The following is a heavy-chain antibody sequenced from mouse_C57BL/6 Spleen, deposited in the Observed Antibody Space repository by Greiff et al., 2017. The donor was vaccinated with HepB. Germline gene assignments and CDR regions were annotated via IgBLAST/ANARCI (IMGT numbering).Heavy chain of an antibody. CDR2: ISYDGSN. V-gene: IGHV3-6*01. CDR1: GYSITSGYY. CDR3: AREVSTVVVPYYAMDY. J-gene: IGHJ4*01. D-gene: IGHD1-1*01. Sequence: EVQLVESGPGLVKPSQSLSLTCSVTGYSITSGYYWNWIRQFPGNKLEWMGYISYDGSNNYNPSLKNRISITRDTSKNQFFLKLNSVTTEDTATYYCAREVSTVVVPYYAMDYWGQGTSVTVSS.